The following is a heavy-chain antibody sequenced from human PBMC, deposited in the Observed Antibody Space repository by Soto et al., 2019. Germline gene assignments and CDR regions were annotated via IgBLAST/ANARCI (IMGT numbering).Heavy chain of an antibody. CDR2: IYPGDSDT. CDR3: ARHPYSSSWYSWFDP. Sequence: GESLKISCKGSGYSFTSYWIGWVRQMPGKGLEWMGIIYPGDSDTRYSPSFQGQVTISADKSISTAYLQWSSLKASDTAMYYCARHPYSSSWYSWFDPWGQGTLVTVSS. J-gene: IGHJ5*02. CDR1: GYSFTSYW. D-gene: IGHD6-13*01. V-gene: IGHV5-51*01.